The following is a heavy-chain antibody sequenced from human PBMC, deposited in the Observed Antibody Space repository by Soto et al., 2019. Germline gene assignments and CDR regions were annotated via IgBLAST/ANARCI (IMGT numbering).Heavy chain of an antibody. D-gene: IGHD3-3*02. V-gene: IGHV1-3*01. CDR3: SRPDATFLEWYSPPPFHH. Sequence: ASVKVSCKASGYIFTSYTIHWVRQAPGQRLEWMGWIDAGNGNTTYSPKFQGRVTIARDASASTTYMELSGLRSEDTAVYYCSRPDATFLEWYSPPPFHHWGQGTRVTVSS. CDR2: IDAGNGNT. J-gene: IGHJ1*01. CDR1: GYIFTSYT.